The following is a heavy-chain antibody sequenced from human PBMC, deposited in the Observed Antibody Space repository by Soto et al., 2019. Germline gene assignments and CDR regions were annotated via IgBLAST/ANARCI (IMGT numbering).Heavy chain of an antibody. CDR3: TKDYNFWRRYAFDI. V-gene: IGHV3-15*07. D-gene: IGHD3-3*01. Sequence: PGASLRLSCAASGFTFSNAWMNWVRQAPGKGLEWVGRIKSKTDGGTTDYAAPVKGRFTISRDDSKNTLYLQMNSLKTEDTAVYYCTKDYNFWRRYAFDIWGQGKMVTVS. CDR1: GFTFSNAW. CDR2: IKSKTDGGTT. J-gene: IGHJ3*02.